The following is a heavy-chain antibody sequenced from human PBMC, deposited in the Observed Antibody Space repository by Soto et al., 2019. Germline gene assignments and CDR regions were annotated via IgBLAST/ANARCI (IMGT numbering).Heavy chain of an antibody. V-gene: IGHV1-3*01. CDR1: GYTFTSYA. D-gene: IGHD3-3*01. J-gene: IGHJ6*02. CDR2: INAGNGNT. Sequence: QVQLVQSGAEVKKPGASVKVSCKASGYTFTSYAMHWVRQAPGQRLEWMGWINAGNGNTKYSQKFQGRVTITRDTSASTAYMELSSLRSEDTAVYYCASALRFLECLYPDVWGQGTTVTVSS. CDR3: ASALRFLECLYPDV.